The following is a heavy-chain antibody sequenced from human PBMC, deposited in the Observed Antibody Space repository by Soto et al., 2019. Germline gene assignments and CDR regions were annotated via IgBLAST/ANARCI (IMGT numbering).Heavy chain of an antibody. CDR2: INHSGST. CDR3: ARVRSSMPYNWFDP. V-gene: IGHV4-34*01. J-gene: IGHJ5*02. CDR1: GGSFSGYY. D-gene: IGHD2-2*01. Sequence: QVQLQQWGAGLLKPSKTLSLTCAVYGGSFSGYYWSWIRQPQGKGLEWIGEINHSGSTNYNPSLKSRVTISVDTSKNQFSLKLSSVTAADTAVYCCARVRSSMPYNWFDPWGQGTLVTVSS.